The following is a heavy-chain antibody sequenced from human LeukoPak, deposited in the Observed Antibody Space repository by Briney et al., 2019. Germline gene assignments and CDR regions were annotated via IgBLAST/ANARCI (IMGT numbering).Heavy chain of an antibody. CDR1: GFTFSDYY. D-gene: IGHD3-22*01. CDR2: ISSSGSTR. CDR3: ARDGHRYDSSGFMGY. Sequence: PGGSLRLSCAASGFTFSDYYMSWIRQAPGKGLEWASYISSSGSTRYYADSVKGRFTISRDNAKNSLYLQMNSLRAEDTAVYYCARDGHRYDSSGFMGYWAHGTLVTVSS. V-gene: IGHV3-11*04. J-gene: IGHJ4*01.